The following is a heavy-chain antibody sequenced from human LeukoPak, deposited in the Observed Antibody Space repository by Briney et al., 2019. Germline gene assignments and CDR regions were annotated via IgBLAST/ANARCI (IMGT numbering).Heavy chain of an antibody. Sequence: ASVKVSCKASGGTFSSYAISWVRQAPGQGLEWMGGIIPIFGTANYAQKFQGRVTITADESTSTAYMELSSLRSEDTAVYYCARVGFGEDYYYMDVWGKGTTVTVSS. CDR2: IIPIFGTA. CDR3: ARVGFGEDYYYMDV. V-gene: IGHV1-69*13. CDR1: GGTFSSYA. D-gene: IGHD3-10*01. J-gene: IGHJ6*03.